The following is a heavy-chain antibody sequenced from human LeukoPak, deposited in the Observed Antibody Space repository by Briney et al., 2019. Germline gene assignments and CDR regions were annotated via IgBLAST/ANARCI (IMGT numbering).Heavy chain of an antibody. D-gene: IGHD5-12*01. J-gene: IGHJ4*02. V-gene: IGHV3-30*03. CDR3: ARAKWLRLLLLLDD. CDR1: GFTFSNYG. CDR2: ISYDGSNK. Sequence: GRSLRLSCAASGFTFSNYGMHWVRQAPGKGLEWVAVISYDGSNKFYADSVKGRFTISRDNSENTLFLQMNSLRPEDTAVYYCARAKWLRLLLLLDDWGQGTLVTVSS.